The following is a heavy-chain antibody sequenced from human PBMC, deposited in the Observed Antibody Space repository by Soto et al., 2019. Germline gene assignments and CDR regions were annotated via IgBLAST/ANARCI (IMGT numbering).Heavy chain of an antibody. Sequence: LSLTCAVSGGSFTSNNWWTWVRQPPGQGLEWIGEIYRTGSTNYNPSLKSRVTISLDKSENQFSLKVTSLTAADTAVYYCTSRDPGTSVDYWGQGTLVTVSS. CDR2: IYRTGST. V-gene: IGHV4-4*02. D-gene: IGHD1-7*01. CDR3: TSRDPGTSVDY. J-gene: IGHJ4*02. CDR1: GGSFTSNNW.